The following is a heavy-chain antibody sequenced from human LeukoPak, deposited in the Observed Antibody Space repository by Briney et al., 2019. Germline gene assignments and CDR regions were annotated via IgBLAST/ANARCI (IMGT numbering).Heavy chain of an antibody. CDR1: GFTFSSYA. CDR3: AKPPAMVRGVGEFDP. J-gene: IGHJ5*02. V-gene: IGHV3-23*01. Sequence: GGSLRLSCAASGFTFSSYAMSWVRQAPGKGLEWVSAISGSGGSKNYEDSVKGRFTISRDNTKNTLYLQMNSLRAEDTAVYYCAKPPAMVRGVGEFDPWGQGTLVTVSS. D-gene: IGHD3-10*01. CDR2: ISGSGGSK.